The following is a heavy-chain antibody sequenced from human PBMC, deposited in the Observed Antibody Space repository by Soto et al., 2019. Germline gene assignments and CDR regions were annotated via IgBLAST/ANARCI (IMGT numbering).Heavy chain of an antibody. CDR1: GGSFSGYY. CDR3: ARGTRTTSRFGY. J-gene: IGHJ4*02. D-gene: IGHD6-6*01. Sequence: QVQLQQWGAGLLKPSETLSLTCAVYGGSFSGYYWSWIHQPPGKGLEWIGEINHSGSTNYNPSLKSRVTISVDTSKNQFSLKLSSVTAADTAVYYCARGTRTTSRFGYWGQGTLVTVSS. CDR2: INHSGST. V-gene: IGHV4-34*01.